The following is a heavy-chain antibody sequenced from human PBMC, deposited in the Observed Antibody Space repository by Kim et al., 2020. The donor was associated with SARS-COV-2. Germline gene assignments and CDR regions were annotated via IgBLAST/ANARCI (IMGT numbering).Heavy chain of an antibody. J-gene: IGHJ4*02. CDR1: GYTFSDYY. Sequence: ASVKVSCKTSGYTFSDYYVHWVRQAPGQGLEWMGRINPNSGGTNYAQKFQGRVTMTRDTSVSTAYMELTRLKSDDTAVYYCARGGKEATIYNVRYWGQGTLVTVSS. D-gene: IGHD5-12*01. CDR2: INPNSGGT. V-gene: IGHV1-2*06. CDR3: ARGGKEATIYNVRY.